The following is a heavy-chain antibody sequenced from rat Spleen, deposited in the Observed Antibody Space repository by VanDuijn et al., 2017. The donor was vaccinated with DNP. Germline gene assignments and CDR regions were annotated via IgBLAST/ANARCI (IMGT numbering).Heavy chain of an antibody. V-gene: IGHV5-27*01. CDR1: GFSFRDYD. D-gene: IGHD4-3*01. Sequence: EVQLVESGGGLVQPGRSLKLSCVASGFSFRDYDMAWVRQAPSKGLEWVACMSPTTRSSYYRDSVRGRFTVSRDESTSTLYLQMDSLRSEDTATYYCTRGGTYYVDYWGQGVLVTVSS. CDR3: TRGGTYYVDY. CDR2: MSPTTRSS. J-gene: IGHJ2*01.